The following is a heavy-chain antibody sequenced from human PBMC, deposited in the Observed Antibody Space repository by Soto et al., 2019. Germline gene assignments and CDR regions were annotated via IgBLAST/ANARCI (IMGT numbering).Heavy chain of an antibody. CDR3: ARGARGYSYGLGY. D-gene: IGHD5-18*01. V-gene: IGHV4-34*01. CDR1: GGSFSGYY. J-gene: IGHJ4*02. Sequence: QVQLQQWGAGLLKPSETLSLTCAVYGGSFSGYYWSWIRQPPGKGLEWIGEINHSGSTNYNPSLKSRVTISVDTSKNQFSLKLSSVTAADTAVYYCARGARGYSYGLGYWGQGTLVTVSS. CDR2: INHSGST.